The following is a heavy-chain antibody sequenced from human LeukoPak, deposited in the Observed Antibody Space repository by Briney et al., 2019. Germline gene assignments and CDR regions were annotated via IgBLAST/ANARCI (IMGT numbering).Heavy chain of an antibody. J-gene: IGHJ4*02. Sequence: PGGSLRLSCAASGFTFSSYWMHWVRQAPGKGPVWVSRINSDGSSTSYADSVKGRFTISRDNAKNTLYLQMNSLRAEDTAVYYCARDFTEMATFDYWGQGTLVTVSS. CDR3: ARDFTEMATFDY. V-gene: IGHV3-74*01. D-gene: IGHD5-24*01. CDR1: GFTFSSYW. CDR2: INSDGSST.